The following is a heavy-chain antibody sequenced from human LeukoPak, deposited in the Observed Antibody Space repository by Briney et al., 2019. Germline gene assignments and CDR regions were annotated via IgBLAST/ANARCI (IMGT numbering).Heavy chain of an antibody. CDR2: IISSSSIK. CDR3: ARSNDTTGWCLDY. D-gene: IGHD3-9*01. J-gene: IGHJ4*02. CDR1: RFTFSSYS. Sequence: GGSLRLSCAASRFTFSSYSMHWVRQAPGKGLEWLSYIISSSSIKYYADSVKGRFTISRDNAENSLYLQMTSLRVEDTAVYYCARSNDTTGWCLDYWGQGTLVTVSS. V-gene: IGHV3-48*04.